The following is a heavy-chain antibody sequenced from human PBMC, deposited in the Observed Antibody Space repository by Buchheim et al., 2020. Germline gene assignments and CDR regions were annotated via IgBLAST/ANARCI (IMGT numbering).Heavy chain of an antibody. D-gene: IGHD1-1*01. CDR1: GFTFSNYW. CDR3: AKDFVGAEYN. J-gene: IGHJ4*02. Sequence: EVQVVESGGGLVQPGGSLRLSCAASGFTFSNYWMHWVRQVPGKGLVWVSRITQNGNRIDYADSVKGRFTISRDNAKNTLYLQMNSLRAEDTAVYYCAKDFVGAEYNWGQGIL. V-gene: IGHV3-74*01. CDR2: ITQNGNRI.